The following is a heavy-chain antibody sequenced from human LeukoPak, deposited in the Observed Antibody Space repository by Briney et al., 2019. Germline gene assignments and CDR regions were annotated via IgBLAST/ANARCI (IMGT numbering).Heavy chain of an antibody. CDR1: GFTFSSYD. Sequence: GGSLRLSCAASGFTFSSYDMHWVRQATGKGLEWVSAIGTAGDTYYPGSVKGRFTISRENAKNSLYLQMNSLRAGDTAVYYCARGSSRYSYGYGTLDYWGQGTLVTVSS. D-gene: IGHD5-18*01. V-gene: IGHV3-13*01. CDR3: ARGSSRYSYGYGTLDY. J-gene: IGHJ4*02. CDR2: IGTAGDT.